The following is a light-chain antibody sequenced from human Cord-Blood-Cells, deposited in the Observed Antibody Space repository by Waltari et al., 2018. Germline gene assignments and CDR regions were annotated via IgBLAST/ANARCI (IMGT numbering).Light chain of an antibody. V-gene: IGKV1-39*01. Sequence: DIQMTQSPSSLSASVGDRVTITCRASQSISSYLNWYQQKPGKAPKLLIYAASSLQSGVPSRFSGSGSGTDFTLTISRLQPEDFATYYCQQSYSTPRSFGQGTKLGIK. CDR2: AAS. CDR3: QQSYSTPRS. J-gene: IGKJ2*03. CDR1: QSISSY.